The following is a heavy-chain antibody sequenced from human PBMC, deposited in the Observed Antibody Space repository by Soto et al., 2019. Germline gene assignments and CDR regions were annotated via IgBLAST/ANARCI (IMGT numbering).Heavy chain of an antibody. CDR3: ARPINYDFWSGYYSSRFDP. CDR1: GGTFSSYA. V-gene: IGHV1-69*13. Sequence: SVKVSCKASGGTFSSYAISWVRQAPGQGLEWMGGIIPIFGTANYAQKFQGRVTITADESTSTAYMELSSLRSEDTAVYYCARPINYDFWSGYYSSRFDPWGRG. D-gene: IGHD3-3*01. J-gene: IGHJ5*02. CDR2: IIPIFGTA.